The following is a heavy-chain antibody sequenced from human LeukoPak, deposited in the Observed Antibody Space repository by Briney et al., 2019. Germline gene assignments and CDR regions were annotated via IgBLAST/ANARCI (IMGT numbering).Heavy chain of an antibody. Sequence: ASVKVSCTASGYTFTSYDINWVRQAPGQGLEWMGWMNPNSGNTGYAQKFQGRVTMTRNTSISTAYMELSSLRSEDTAVYYCARELVPAATYGMDVWGQGTTVTVSS. V-gene: IGHV1-8*01. CDR3: ARELVPAATYGMDV. D-gene: IGHD2-2*01. J-gene: IGHJ6*02. CDR2: MNPNSGNT. CDR1: GYTFTSYD.